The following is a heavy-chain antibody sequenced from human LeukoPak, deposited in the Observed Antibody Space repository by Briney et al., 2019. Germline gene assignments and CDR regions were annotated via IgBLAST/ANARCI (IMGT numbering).Heavy chain of an antibody. Sequence: ASVKVSCKASGYTFTGYYIHWVRQAPGQGLEWMGWINPNSGGTNYAQNFQGRVSMTRDTSISTAYMELSRLRSDDTAVYYCARQGALVKGIDYWGQGTLVTVSS. CDR3: ARQGALVKGIDY. CDR1: GYTFTGYY. D-gene: IGHD6-13*01. CDR2: INPNSGGT. J-gene: IGHJ4*02. V-gene: IGHV1-2*02.